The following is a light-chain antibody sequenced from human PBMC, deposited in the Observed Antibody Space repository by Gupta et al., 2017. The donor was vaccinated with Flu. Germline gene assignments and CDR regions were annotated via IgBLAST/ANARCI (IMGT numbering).Light chain of an antibody. CDR1: QSVLYSSNNKNY. V-gene: IGKV4-1*01. CDR3: QQYYSTPRT. J-gene: IGKJ1*01. CDR2: WAS. Sequence: DIGMTQSPDSLAVSLGEGATINCKSSQSVLYSSNNKNYLAWFQQKPGQPPKLLIYWASTRESGVPDRFSGSGSGTDFTLTISSLQTEDVAVYYYQQYYSTPRTFGQGTKVEIK.